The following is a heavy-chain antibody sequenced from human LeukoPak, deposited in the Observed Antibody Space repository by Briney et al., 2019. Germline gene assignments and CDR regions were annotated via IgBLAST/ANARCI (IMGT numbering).Heavy chain of an antibody. D-gene: IGHD3-22*01. CDR1: GGSFSGGSYY. CDR3: ARALYYYVSSGYYNAFDI. J-gene: IGHJ3*02. CDR2: IYSSGSS. Sequence: PSQTLSLTCTVSGGSFSGGSYYWSWIRQPDGKGLEWIGRIYSSGSSNYNPSLKSRVTISVDTSKNQFSLNLSSVTAADTAVYYCARALYYYVSSGYYNAFDIWGQGTMVTVSS. V-gene: IGHV4-61*02.